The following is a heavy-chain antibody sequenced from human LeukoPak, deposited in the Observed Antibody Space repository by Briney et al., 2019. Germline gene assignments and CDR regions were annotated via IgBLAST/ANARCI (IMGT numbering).Heavy chain of an antibody. J-gene: IGHJ4*02. D-gene: IGHD1-1*01. V-gene: IGHV4-39*01. CDR3: ARRSTKENGFDF. Sequence: SETLSLTCTVSGGSISSSSYYWGWIRQPPGEGLEWIGTIYYSGTTYYNPSLGSRVTISLDTSKNQFSRKLTSVTAADTAVYYCARRSTKENGFDFWGQGTLVTVSS. CDR1: GGSISSSSYY. CDR2: IYYSGTT.